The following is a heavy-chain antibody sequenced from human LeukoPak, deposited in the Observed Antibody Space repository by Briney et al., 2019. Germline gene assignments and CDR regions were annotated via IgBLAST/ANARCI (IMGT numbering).Heavy chain of an antibody. CDR1: GGSISSYY. Sequence: SETLSLTCTVSGGSISSYYWGWIRQPQGKGLEWIGYILHSGSTNSNPSLKSRVTISVDTSKNQFSLKLSSVTAADTAVYYCAQVGDFWSGPPHYYMDVWGKGTTVTVSS. V-gene: IGHV4-59*01. CDR2: ILHSGST. D-gene: IGHD3-3*01. CDR3: AQVGDFWSGPPHYYMDV. J-gene: IGHJ6*03.